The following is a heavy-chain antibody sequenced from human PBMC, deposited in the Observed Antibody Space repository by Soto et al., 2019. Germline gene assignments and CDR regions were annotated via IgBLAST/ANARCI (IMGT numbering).Heavy chain of an antibody. V-gene: IGHV4-59*01. CDR1: GGSISSYY. CDR3: ARGLISGYYLYDAFDI. D-gene: IGHD3-22*01. Sequence: QVQLQESGPGLVKPSETLSLTCTVSGGSISSYYWSWIRQPPGKGLEWIGYIYYSGSTNYNPSLKSLVTISVDTSKNQFSLKLSSVTAADTAVYYCARGLISGYYLYDAFDIWGQGTMVTVSS. J-gene: IGHJ3*02. CDR2: IYYSGST.